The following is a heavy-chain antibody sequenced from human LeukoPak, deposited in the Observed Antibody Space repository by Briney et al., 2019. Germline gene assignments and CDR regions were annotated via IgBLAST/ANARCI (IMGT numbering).Heavy chain of an antibody. CDR1: GGSISGYY. Sequence: SETLSLTCTVSGGSISGYYWSWIRQPPGKGLEWIGYIYYSGSTNYNPSLKSRVTISVDTSKNQFSLKLSSVTAADTAVYYCARHPLYCSGGSCYFAYFDYWGQGTLVTVSS. V-gene: IGHV4-59*08. D-gene: IGHD2-15*01. J-gene: IGHJ4*02. CDR2: IYYSGST. CDR3: ARHPLYCSGGSCYFAYFDY.